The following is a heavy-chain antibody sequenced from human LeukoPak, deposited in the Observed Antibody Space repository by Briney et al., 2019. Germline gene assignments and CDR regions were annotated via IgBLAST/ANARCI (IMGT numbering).Heavy chain of an antibody. J-gene: IGHJ4*02. CDR2: IYTSGST. CDR1: VGSISSGSYY. Sequence: SQTLSLTCTVSVGSISSGSYYWSWIRQPAGKGLEWIGRIYTSGSTNYNPSLKSRVTISVDTSKNQFSLKLSSVTAADTAVYYCAREGRYCSGGSCPIDYWGRGTLVTVSS. V-gene: IGHV4-61*02. CDR3: AREGRYCSGGSCPIDY. D-gene: IGHD2-15*01.